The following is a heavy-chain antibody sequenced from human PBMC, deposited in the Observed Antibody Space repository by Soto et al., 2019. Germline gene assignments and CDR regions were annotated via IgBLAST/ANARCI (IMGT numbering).Heavy chain of an antibody. V-gene: IGHV1-69*01. CDR2: IIPISGTA. CDR1: GGTFSSYA. D-gene: IGHD2-2*01. CDR3: ARSQGSSTSLEIYYYYYYGMDV. Sequence: QVQLVQSGAEVKKPGSSVKVSCKASGGTFSSYAISWVRQAPGQGLEWMGGIIPISGTANYAQKFQGRVTITADESTSTAYMELSRLRSEDTAVYYCARSQGSSTSLEIYYYYYYGMDVWAQGTTVTVSS. J-gene: IGHJ6*02.